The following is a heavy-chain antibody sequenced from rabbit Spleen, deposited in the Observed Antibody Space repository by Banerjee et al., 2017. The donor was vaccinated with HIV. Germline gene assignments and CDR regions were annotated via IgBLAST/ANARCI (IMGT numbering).Heavy chain of an antibody. J-gene: IGHJ4*01. D-gene: IGHD8-1*01. CDR1: GFSFSSSYD. CDR3: ARDAGSGPYIDGYFDL. V-gene: IGHV1S40*01. CDR2: IYTGNGKT. Sequence: QSLEESGGDLVKPGASLTLTCTASGFSFSSSYDMCWVRQAPGKGLEWIACIYTGNGKTYYASWAKGRFTISKASSTTVTLQMTSLTVADMATYFCARDAGSGPYIDGYFDLWGQGPSSPS.